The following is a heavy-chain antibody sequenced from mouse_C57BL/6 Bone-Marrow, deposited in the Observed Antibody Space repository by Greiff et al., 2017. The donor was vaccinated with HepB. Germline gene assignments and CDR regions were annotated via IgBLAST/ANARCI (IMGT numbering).Heavy chain of an antibody. V-gene: IGHV1-15*01. CDR3: TVIYYDYDGFAY. J-gene: IGHJ3*01. D-gene: IGHD2-4*01. Sequence: VKLQESGAELVRPGASVTLSCKASGYTFTDYEMHWVKQTPVHGLEWIGAIDPETGGTAYNQKFKGKAILTADKSSSTAYMELRSLTSEDSAVYYCTVIYYDYDGFAYWGQGTLVTVSA. CDR1: GYTFTDYE. CDR2: IDPETGGT.